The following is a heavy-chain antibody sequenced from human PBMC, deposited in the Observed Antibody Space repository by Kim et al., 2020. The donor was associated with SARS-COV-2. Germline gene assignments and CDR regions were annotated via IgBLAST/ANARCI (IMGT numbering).Heavy chain of an antibody. V-gene: IGHV3-23*01. J-gene: IGHJ4*02. CDR3: AKEGGYCTGGSCYVDY. D-gene: IGHD2-21*01. CDR2: INDRGVST. Sequence: GGSLRLSCAASGFTFSNYAMSWVRQAPGKGLEWVSGINDRGVSTYYEDSVKGRFTISRDNSKNTLYLQMNSLRVEDTAVYYCAKEGGYCTGGSCYVDYWGQGALVTVS. CDR1: GFTFSNYA.